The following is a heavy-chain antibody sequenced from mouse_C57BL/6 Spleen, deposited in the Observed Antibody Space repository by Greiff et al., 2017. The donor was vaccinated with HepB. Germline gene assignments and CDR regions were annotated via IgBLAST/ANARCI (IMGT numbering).Heavy chain of an antibody. J-gene: IGHJ4*01. V-gene: IGHV2-2*01. Sequence: QVQLQQSGPGLVQPSQSLSITCTVSGFSLTSYGVHWVRQSPGKGLEWLGVIWSGGSTDYNAAFISRLSISKDNSKSQVFFKMNSLQADDTAIYYCARVNYGNAMDYWGQGTSVTVSS. CDR1: GFSLTSYG. CDR2: IWSGGST. D-gene: IGHD1-1*01. CDR3: ARVNYGNAMDY.